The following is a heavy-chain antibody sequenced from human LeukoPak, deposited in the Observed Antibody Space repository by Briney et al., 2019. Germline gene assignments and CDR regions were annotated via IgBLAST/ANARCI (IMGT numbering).Heavy chain of an antibody. CDR1: GGSFSGYY. CDR2: IDINGNT. Sequence: KTSETLSLTCAVYGGSFSGYYWSWIRQPPGKGLEWIGEIDINGNTNSNPSLKSRVTISVDPSKNQFSLILRSVTAADMSLYYCVRQRGAGAFDFWGQGTMDTFSS. V-gene: IGHV4-34*01. J-gene: IGHJ3*01. CDR3: VRQRGAGAFDF. D-gene: IGHD1-26*01.